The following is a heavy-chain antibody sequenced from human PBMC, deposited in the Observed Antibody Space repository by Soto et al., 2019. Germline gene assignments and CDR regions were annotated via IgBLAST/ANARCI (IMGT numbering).Heavy chain of an antibody. D-gene: IGHD2-15*01. CDR1: GFSVRSHY. J-gene: IGHJ1*01. V-gene: IGHV3-66*01. CDR3: ARDSWSQY. CDR2: IHNGGET. Sequence: GSLRHSCAASGFSVRSHYMNRVRQAPGKGLEWVSIIHNGGETYYADSVKGRFTVSRDNSKNTVFLQMNSLRVEDTAVYYCARDSWSQYCGQRTLVTVSS.